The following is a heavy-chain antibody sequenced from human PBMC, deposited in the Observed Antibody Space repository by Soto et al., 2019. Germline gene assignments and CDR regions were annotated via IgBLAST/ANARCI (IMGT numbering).Heavy chain of an antibody. CDR2: ISAYNGNT. D-gene: IGHD3-22*01. CDR1: GYTFTSYG. J-gene: IGHJ3*02. Sequence: ASVKVSCKASGYTFTSYGISWVRQAPGQGLEWMGWISAYNGNTNYAQKLQGRVTMTTDTSTSTAYMELRSLRSDYTAVYYCAIDRMIVKLNDAFDIWGQGTMVTVSS. V-gene: IGHV1-18*01. CDR3: AIDRMIVKLNDAFDI.